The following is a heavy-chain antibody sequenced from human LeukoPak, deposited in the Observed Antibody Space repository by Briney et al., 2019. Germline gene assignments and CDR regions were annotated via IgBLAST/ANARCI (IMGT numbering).Heavy chain of an antibody. D-gene: IGHD3-10*01. CDR1: GDSISSYY. Sequence: PSETLSLTCTVSGDSISSYYWTWIRQPPGKGLEWIGYIYYSGSTTYNPSLKSRVTISVDTSKNQFSLKLTSVTAADTAVYYCARLRSVSGIYFHDYWGQGTPVTVSS. J-gene: IGHJ4*02. CDR3: ARLRSVSGIYFHDY. CDR2: IYYSGST. V-gene: IGHV4-59*08.